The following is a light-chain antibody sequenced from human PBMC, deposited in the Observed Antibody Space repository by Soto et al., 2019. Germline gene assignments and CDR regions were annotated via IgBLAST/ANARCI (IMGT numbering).Light chain of an antibody. CDR1: QGVSSN. Sequence: EVAMTQSPATLSVSPGERAILSCRTSQGVSSNLAWYQQKPGLPPRLLIYGASTRATGIPARFSGSGSGTEFTLTISSLQSEDFAVYYCQQYDNRPPFTFGPGTKVDFK. V-gene: IGKV3-15*01. CDR2: GAS. J-gene: IGKJ3*01. CDR3: QQYDNRPPFT.